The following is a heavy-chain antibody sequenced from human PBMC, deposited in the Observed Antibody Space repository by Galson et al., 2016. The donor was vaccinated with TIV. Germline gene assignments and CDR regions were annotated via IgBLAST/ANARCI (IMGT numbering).Heavy chain of an antibody. D-gene: IGHD1-26*01. CDR2: LTGSGSVT. Sequence: PRLSCAASGFSFSAFAMSWVRQAPGKGLEWVSSLTGSGSVTYYTDSVKGRFTISRDNSKNTLYLQMNSLKPDDTAIYYCAKDDQGWVDLACSDFWGQGTLVAVSS. CDR3: AKDDQGWVDLACSDF. J-gene: IGHJ4*02. CDR1: GFSFSAFA. V-gene: IGHV3-23*01.